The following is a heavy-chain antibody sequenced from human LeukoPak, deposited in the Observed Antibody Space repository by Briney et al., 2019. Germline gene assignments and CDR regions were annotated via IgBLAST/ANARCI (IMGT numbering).Heavy chain of an antibody. D-gene: IGHD4-17*01. V-gene: IGHV3-21*01. CDR1: GFTFSSYS. Sequence: PGGSLRLSCAASGFTFSSYSMNWVRQAPGKGLEWVSSISSSSSYIYYADSVKGRFTISRDNAKNSLYLQMNSLRAGDTAVYYCARDYPDYGDYVGYFDYWGQGTLVTVSS. CDR3: ARDYPDYGDYVGYFDY. CDR2: ISSSSSYI. J-gene: IGHJ4*02.